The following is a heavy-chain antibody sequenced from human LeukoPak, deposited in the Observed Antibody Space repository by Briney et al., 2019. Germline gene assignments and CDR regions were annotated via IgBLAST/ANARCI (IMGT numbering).Heavy chain of an antibody. Sequence: ASVKVSCKASGYTFTSYYMHWVRQAPGQGLEWMGIINPSGGSTSYAQKFQGRVTMTRDTSTSTVYMELSSLRSEDTAVYCCARVGGGAYCGGDCHVDYWGQGTLVTVSS. J-gene: IGHJ4*02. CDR3: ARVGGGAYCGGDCHVDY. CDR1: GYTFTSYY. CDR2: INPSGGST. V-gene: IGHV1-46*01. D-gene: IGHD2-21*02.